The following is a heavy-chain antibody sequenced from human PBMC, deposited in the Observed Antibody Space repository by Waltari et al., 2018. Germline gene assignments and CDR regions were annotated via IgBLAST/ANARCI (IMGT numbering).Heavy chain of an antibody. J-gene: IGHJ5*02. V-gene: IGHV4-39*01. D-gene: IGHD3-10*01. CDR2: IYYSGST. Sequence: QLQLQESGPGLVEPSETLSLTCTASGGSISSSSHFWAWIRRPPGKGLEWIVSIYYSGSTFYKPSLKSRVTISLDTSKNQFSLKLTSVTAADTAEYYCARIGSVNWFDPWGQGILVTASS. CDR3: ARIGSVNWFDP. CDR1: GGSISSSSHF.